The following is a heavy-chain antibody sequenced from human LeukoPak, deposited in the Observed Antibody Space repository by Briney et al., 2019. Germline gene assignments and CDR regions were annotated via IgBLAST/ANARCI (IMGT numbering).Heavy chain of an antibody. CDR1: GYTFTGYY. V-gene: IGHV1-2*02. Sequence: GASVKVSCKASGYTFTGYYMHWVRQAPGQGLEWMGWINPNSGGTNYAQKFQGRVTMTRDTSISTAYLQWSSLKASDTAMYYCARLPHRDGYNFCYFDYWGQGTLVTVSS. CDR3: ARLPHRDGYNFCYFDY. CDR2: INPNSGGT. D-gene: IGHD3-3*01. J-gene: IGHJ4*02.